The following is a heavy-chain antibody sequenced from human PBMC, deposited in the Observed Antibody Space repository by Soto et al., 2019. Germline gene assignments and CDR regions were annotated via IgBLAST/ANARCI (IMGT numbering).Heavy chain of an antibody. V-gene: IGHV3-21*01. J-gene: IGHJ6*02. D-gene: IGHD6-13*01. Sequence: EVQLVESGGGLVKPGGSLRLSCAASGFTFSSYSMNWVRQAPGKGLEWVSSISSSSSYIYYADSVKGRFTISRDNAKNSLYLQMNSLRAEDTAVYYCARGWKQQPGPYYYYGMDVWGQGTTVTVSS. CDR2: ISSSSSYI. CDR1: GFTFSSYS. CDR3: ARGWKQQPGPYYYYGMDV.